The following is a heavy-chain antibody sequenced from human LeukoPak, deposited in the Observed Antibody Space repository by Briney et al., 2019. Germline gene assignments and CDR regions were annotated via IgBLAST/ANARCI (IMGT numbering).Heavy chain of an antibody. CDR2: ISSSGSTI. D-gene: IGHD6-13*01. CDR1: GFTFSSYE. CDR3: AREASSQQLDY. Sequence: PGGSLRLSCAASGFTFSSYEMNRVRQAPGKGLEWVSYISSSGSTIYYADSVKGRFTISRDNAKNSLYLQMNSLRAEDTAVYYCAREASSQQLDYWGQGTLVTVSS. J-gene: IGHJ4*02. V-gene: IGHV3-48*03.